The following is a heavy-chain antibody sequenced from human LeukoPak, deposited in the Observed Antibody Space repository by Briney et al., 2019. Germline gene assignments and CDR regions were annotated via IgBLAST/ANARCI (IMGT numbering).Heavy chain of an antibody. CDR3: ARGPGRGLGSYHFHY. D-gene: IGHD3-10*01. CDR1: GGSIHSGDYY. J-gene: IGHJ4*02. CDR2: IYYSGST. V-gene: IGHV4-30-4*01. Sequence: ASETLSLTCTVSGGSIHSGDYYWSWIRQPPGKGLEWIGYIYYSGSTYYNPPLKSRISISVDTSKNQFSLKLSSVTAADTAVYFCARGPGRGLGSYHFHYWGQGTLVTVSS.